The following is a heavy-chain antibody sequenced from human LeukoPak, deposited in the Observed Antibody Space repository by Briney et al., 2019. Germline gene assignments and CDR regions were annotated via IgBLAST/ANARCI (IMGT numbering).Heavy chain of an antibody. D-gene: IGHD3-10*01. V-gene: IGHV4-59*11. Sequence: PSETLSLTCTVSGGPISSHFWSWIRQPPGKGLEWIGDIYYSGSTNYNPSLKSRVTISVDTSKNQFSLKLSSVTAADTAVYYCASGGRYGSGSSVDYWGQGTLVTVSS. J-gene: IGHJ4*02. CDR1: GGPISSHF. CDR3: ASGGRYGSGSSVDY. CDR2: IYYSGST.